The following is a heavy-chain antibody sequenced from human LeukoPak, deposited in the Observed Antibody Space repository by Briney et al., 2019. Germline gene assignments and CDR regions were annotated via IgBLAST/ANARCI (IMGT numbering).Heavy chain of an antibody. CDR2: ISDSGGST. J-gene: IGHJ4*02. V-gene: IGHV3-23*01. D-gene: IGHD4-17*01. Sequence: GSLRLSCAASGFTFSSYGMTWVRQAPGKGLEWVSVISDSGGSTYYADSVKGRFTISRDNSKNTLCLQMNSLRAEDTAVYYCAKEIWPTVTTPGHTHFDYWGQGTLVTVSS. CDR3: AKEIWPTVTTPGHTHFDY. CDR1: GFTFSSYG.